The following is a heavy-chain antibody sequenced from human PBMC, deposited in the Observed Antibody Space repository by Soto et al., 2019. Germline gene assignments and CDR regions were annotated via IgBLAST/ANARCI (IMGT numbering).Heavy chain of an antibody. V-gene: IGHV3-23*01. D-gene: IGHD6-13*01. J-gene: IGHJ4*02. CDR2: ISVSSGST. Sequence: GGSLRLSCAASGFTFNTYAMSWVRQAPGKGLEWVSHISVSSGSTYYADSVKGRFTISRDDSKNTLYLQMNSLRAEDTAVYYCAKELRQQLLDEWGQGTLVTVSS. CDR1: GFTFNTYA. CDR3: AKELRQQLLDE.